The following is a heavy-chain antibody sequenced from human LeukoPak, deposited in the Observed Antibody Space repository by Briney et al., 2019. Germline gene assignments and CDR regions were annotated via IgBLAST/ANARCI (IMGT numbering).Heavy chain of an antibody. CDR2: IYYSGST. D-gene: IGHD4-17*01. V-gene: IGHV4-59*12. J-gene: IGHJ4*02. CDR1: GGSISSYY. CDR3: AREATSGDYAY. Sequence: PSETLSLTCTVSGGSISSYYWSWIRQPPGKGLEWIGYIYYSGSTYYNPSLKSRVTISVDRSKNQFSLKLSSATAADTAVYYCAREATSGDYAYWGQGTLVTVSS.